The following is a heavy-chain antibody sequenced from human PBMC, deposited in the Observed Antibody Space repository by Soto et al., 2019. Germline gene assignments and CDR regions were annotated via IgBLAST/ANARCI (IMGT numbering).Heavy chain of an antibody. D-gene: IGHD3-10*01. CDR3: ARAGFSYGHLLF. V-gene: IGHV4-30-4*01. J-gene: IGHJ4*02. CDR2: VFYSGAT. CDR1: GGTIKTGDYY. Sequence: TLSLTCNVSGGTIKTGDYYWNWILQPPGKGLEWIGYVFYSGATNYIPSLKSRAAISMDTSKNQFSLSLTSVTAADTAVYYCARAGFSYGHLLFWGQGIRVTVSS.